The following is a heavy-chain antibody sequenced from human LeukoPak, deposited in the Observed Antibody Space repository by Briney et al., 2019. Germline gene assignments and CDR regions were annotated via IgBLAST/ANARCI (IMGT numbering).Heavy chain of an antibody. D-gene: IGHD1-26*01. CDR3: ARDDSIVGGTRGPHPN. V-gene: IGHV3-7*03. J-gene: IGHJ4*02. CDR2: IKQDGSEK. CDR1: GFTFSNSW. Sequence: GGSLRLSCAVSGFTFSNSWMNWVRQAPGKGLEWVADIKQDGSEKYYVDSVKGRFTISRDNAKNSLYLQMNSLRAEDTAVYYCARDDSIVGGTRGPHPNWGQGTLVTVSS.